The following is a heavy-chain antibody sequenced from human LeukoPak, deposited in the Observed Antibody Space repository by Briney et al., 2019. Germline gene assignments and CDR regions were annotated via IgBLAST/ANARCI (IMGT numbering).Heavy chain of an antibody. Sequence: PGGSLRLSCVASGFTCSDYSMNWVRQAPGKGLEWVSYISSSGFTLNYADSVKGRFTISRDNAKNSLYLQMNSLRAEDTAVYYCARGVPKTSYYYYYMDVWGEGTTVTVS. CDR2: ISSSGFTL. V-gene: IGHV3-48*01. J-gene: IGHJ6*03. D-gene: IGHD4-11*01. CDR1: GFTCSDYS. CDR3: ARGVPKTSYYYYYMDV.